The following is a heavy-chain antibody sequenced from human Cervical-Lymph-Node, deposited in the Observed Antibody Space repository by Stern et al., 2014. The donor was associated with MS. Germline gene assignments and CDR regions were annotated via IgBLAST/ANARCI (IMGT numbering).Heavy chain of an antibody. J-gene: IGHJ5*02. CDR1: GGTFSKFP. Sequence: VQLLESGAEVTKPGSSVKVSCKASGGTFSKFPSSWVRQAPGQGLEWMGGIFPVFGTPTYAQEFRGRVTITADVSTSTVYMELSSLRSDDTAVYYCALSSETSDRCYSLGYDLWGQGTLVTVSS. D-gene: IGHD1-14*01. CDR2: IFPVFGTP. V-gene: IGHV1-69*01. CDR3: ALSSETSDRCYSLGYDL.